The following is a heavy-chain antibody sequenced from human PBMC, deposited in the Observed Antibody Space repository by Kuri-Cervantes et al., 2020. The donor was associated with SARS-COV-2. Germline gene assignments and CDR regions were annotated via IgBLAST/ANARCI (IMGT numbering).Heavy chain of an antibody. CDR1: GFTFSSYA. D-gene: IGHD5-24*01. CDR3: TTDLTISLDYYYYGMDV. CDR2: MSYDGSNK. Sequence: GGSLRLSCAASGFTFSSYAMHWVRQAPGKGLEWVAVMSYDGSNKYYADSVKGRFTISRDNSKNTLYLQMNSLKTEDTAVYYCTTDLTISLDYYYYGMDVWGQGTTVTVSS. V-gene: IGHV3-30-3*01. J-gene: IGHJ6*02.